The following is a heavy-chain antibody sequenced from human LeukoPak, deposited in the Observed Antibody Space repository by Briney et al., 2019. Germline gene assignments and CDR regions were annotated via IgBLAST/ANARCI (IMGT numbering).Heavy chain of an antibody. CDR1: VYTFNDYY. J-gene: IGHJ4*02. Sequence: ASVTVSFKSSVYTFNDYYVHWVRQARGQGREWMGWINPKKGEPNYAQKFQGRVTMTRDTSISTVYMDLSSLESGDTAVYFCARDTFNGDWHPLGYWGQGALVTVSS. D-gene: IGHD3/OR15-3a*01. CDR2: INPKKGEP. V-gene: IGHV1-2*02. CDR3: ARDTFNGDWHPLGY.